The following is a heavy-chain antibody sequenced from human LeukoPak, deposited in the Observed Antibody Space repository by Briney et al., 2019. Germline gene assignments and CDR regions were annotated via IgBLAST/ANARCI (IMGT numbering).Heavy chain of an antibody. CDR2: IKPDGSEK. CDR1: GFTFSNYW. V-gene: IGHV3-7*03. D-gene: IGHD6-19*01. CDR3: AGGDRNGWYFYY. J-gene: IGHJ4*02. Sequence: PGGSLRLSCEGSGFTFSNYWMTWVRQAPGKGLEWVANIKPDGSEKHYADSVKGRFTISRDNAKNSLYLQMSSLRAEDTALYLCAGGDRNGWYFYYWGQGTLVTVSS.